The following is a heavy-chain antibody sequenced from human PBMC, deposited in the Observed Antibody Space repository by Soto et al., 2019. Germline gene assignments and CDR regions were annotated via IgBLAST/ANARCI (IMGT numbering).Heavy chain of an antibody. V-gene: IGHV1-2*04. Sequence: QVQLVQSGAEVKKPGASVKVSCKASGYTFTGYYMHWVRQAPGQGLEWMGWINPNSGGTNYAQKFQGWVTMTRDTSISTAYMELSGLRSDDTAVYYCARVALLQGQWPSFGDYWGQGTLVTVSS. CDR1: GYTFTGYY. CDR2: INPNSGGT. CDR3: ARVALLQGQWPSFGDY. J-gene: IGHJ4*02. D-gene: IGHD6-19*01.